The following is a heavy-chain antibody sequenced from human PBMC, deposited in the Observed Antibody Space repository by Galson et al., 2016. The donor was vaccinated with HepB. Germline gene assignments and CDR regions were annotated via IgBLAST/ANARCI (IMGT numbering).Heavy chain of an antibody. CDR3: AGDTTDEFSGYDPRWYFDL. Sequence: TLSLTCTVSGGSISSGEHYWSWIRQSPGKGLEWIGYIYYSGNTFYNPSLESRITISVDMSKNQFSLKVDSVTVADTAVYYCAGDTTDEFSGYDPRWYFDLWGRGTLVTVSS. V-gene: IGHV4-30-4*01. CDR2: IYYSGNT. D-gene: IGHD5-12*01. J-gene: IGHJ2*01. CDR1: GGSISSGEHY.